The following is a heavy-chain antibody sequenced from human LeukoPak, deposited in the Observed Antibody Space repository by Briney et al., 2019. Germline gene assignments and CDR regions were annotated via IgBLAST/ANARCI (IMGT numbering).Heavy chain of an antibody. CDR1: GFTFSSHW. J-gene: IGHJ6*04. D-gene: IGHD3-10*01. CDR2: IKQDGSEK. Sequence: GGSLRLSCAASGFTFSSHWMSWVRQAPGKGLEWVANIKQDGSEKYYVDSVKGRFTISRDNAKNPLYLQLNSLRAEDTAVYYCAREHVLLWFGELKRSGMDVWGKGTTVTVSS. V-gene: IGHV3-7*03. CDR3: AREHVLLWFGELKRSGMDV.